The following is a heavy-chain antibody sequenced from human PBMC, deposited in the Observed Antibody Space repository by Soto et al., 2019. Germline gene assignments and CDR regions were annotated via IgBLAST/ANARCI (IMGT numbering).Heavy chain of an antibody. J-gene: IGHJ6*02. D-gene: IGHD3-22*01. CDR1: GFSFSSYG. V-gene: IGHV3-33*01. Sequence: PGGSVRLSCAASGFSFSSYGMHWVRQAPGKGLEWVAVIWYDGSNKYYADSVKGRFTISRDDSKNTLYLQMNSLRAEDTAVYYCARERSRDYDSSGYARVYYGMDVWGQGTTVTVSS. CDR2: IWYDGSNK. CDR3: ARERSRDYDSSGYARVYYGMDV.